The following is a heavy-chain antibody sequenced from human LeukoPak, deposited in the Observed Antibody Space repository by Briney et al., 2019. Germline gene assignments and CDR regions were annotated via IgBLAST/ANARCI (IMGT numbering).Heavy chain of an antibody. CDR1: GYTFTGYC. V-gene: IGHV1-2*06. CDR3: ARGHYYYYYMDV. CDR2: INPNSGGT. J-gene: IGHJ6*03. Sequence: ASVKVSCKASGYTFTGYCMHWVRQAPGQGLEWMGRINPNSGGTNYAQKFQGRVTMTRDTSISTAYMELSRLRSDDTAVYYCARGHYYYYYMDVWSKGTTVTVSS.